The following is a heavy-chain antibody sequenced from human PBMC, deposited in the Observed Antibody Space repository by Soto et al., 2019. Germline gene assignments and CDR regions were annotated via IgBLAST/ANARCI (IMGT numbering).Heavy chain of an antibody. D-gene: IGHD5-12*01. CDR2: ISAYNGNT. Sequence: ASVKVSCKASGYTFTSYGISWVRQAPGQGLEWMGWISAYNGNTNYAQKLQGRVTMTTDTSTSTAYMELRSLRSDDTAVYYCAIEKWPPGPFDIWGQGTMVTVSS. CDR3: AIEKWPPGPFDI. CDR1: GYTFTSYG. V-gene: IGHV1-18*01. J-gene: IGHJ3*02.